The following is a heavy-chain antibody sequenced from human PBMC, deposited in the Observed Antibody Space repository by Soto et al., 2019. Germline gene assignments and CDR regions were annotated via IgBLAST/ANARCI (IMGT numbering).Heavy chain of an antibody. J-gene: IGHJ4*02. CDR2: INTGNGST. CDR3: ARSPQPYYYDSSGSIDY. D-gene: IGHD3-22*01. Sequence: ASVKVSCKASGYTFTSYAMHWVRQAPGQSLEWMGWINTGNGSTKYSQKFQGRVTITRDTSATTAYMELSSLRSEDTAMYYCARSPQPYYYDSSGSIDYWGQGTLVTV. V-gene: IGHV1-3*04. CDR1: GYTFTSYA.